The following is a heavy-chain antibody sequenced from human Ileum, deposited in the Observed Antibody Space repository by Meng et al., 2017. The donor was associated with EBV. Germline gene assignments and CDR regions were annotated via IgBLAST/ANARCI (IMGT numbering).Heavy chain of an antibody. CDR1: GFTFRDSY. CDR2: ISTDGGTI. Sequence: QARWGGSGGGLVKPGGSWRFSCAVIGFTFRDSYMNWIRQAPGKGLEWISYISTDGGTIHYRDSVKGRFTISRDNTKNSLYLQMNSLRADDTAVYYCARGTPRAELGTDYWGQGTLVTVSS. V-gene: IGHV3-11*01. D-gene: IGHD7-27*01. J-gene: IGHJ4*02. CDR3: ARGTPRAELGTDY.